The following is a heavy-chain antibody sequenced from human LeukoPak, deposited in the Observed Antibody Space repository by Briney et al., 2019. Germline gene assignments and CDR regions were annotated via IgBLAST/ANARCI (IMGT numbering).Heavy chain of an antibody. V-gene: IGHV3-66*04. CDR3: VTHWH. Sequence: GGSLRLSCAASGFTFSSYWMHWVRQAPGKGLEWVSVIYSGGSTYYADSVKGRFTISRDKDKNTVYLQMNSLRAEDTAVYYYVTHWHWGQGTLVTVSS. CDR2: IYSGGST. J-gene: IGHJ4*02. CDR1: GFTFSSYW.